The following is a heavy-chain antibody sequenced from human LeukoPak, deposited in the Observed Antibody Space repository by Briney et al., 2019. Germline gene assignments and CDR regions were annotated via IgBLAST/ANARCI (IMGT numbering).Heavy chain of an antibody. CDR2: ISAYNGNT. CDR1: GYTFTSYG. J-gene: IGHJ6*03. CDR3: ARDTLRGCSGGSCYFRYYYMDV. D-gene: IGHD2-15*01. Sequence: ASVKVSCKASGYTFTSYGISWVRQAPGQGLEWMGWISAYNGNTNYAQKFQGRVTITADESTSTAYMELSSLRSEDTAVYYCARDTLRGCSGGSCYFRYYYMDVWGKGTTVTISS. V-gene: IGHV1-18*01.